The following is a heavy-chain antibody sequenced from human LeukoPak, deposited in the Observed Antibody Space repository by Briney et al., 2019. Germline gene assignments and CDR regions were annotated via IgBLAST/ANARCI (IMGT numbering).Heavy chain of an antibody. CDR1: GGSISSSSYY. V-gene: IGHV4-39*01. CDR3: ARYGIAARPTDY. Sequence: PSETLSLTCTVSGGSISSSSYYWGWIRQPPGQGLEWIGSIYYSGSTYYNPSLKSRVTISVDTSKNQFSLKLSSVTAADTAVYYCARYGIAARPTDYWGQGTLVTVSS. CDR2: IYYSGST. J-gene: IGHJ4*02. D-gene: IGHD6-6*01.